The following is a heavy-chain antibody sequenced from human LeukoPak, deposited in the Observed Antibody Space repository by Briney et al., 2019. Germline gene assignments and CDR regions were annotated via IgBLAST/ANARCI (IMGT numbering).Heavy chain of an antibody. D-gene: IGHD3-22*01. CDR3: ARVGDGSGYSVIDS. V-gene: IGHV4-59*01. Sequence: SETLSLTCTVSGGSISGYYWSWIRRPPGKGLEWIGHIYYSGSADYNASLKSRATMFVDTSKNEFSLTLRSVTAADTAVYYCARVGDGSGYSVIDSWGQGTLVTVSS. CDR2: IYYSGSA. CDR1: GGSISGYY. J-gene: IGHJ4*02.